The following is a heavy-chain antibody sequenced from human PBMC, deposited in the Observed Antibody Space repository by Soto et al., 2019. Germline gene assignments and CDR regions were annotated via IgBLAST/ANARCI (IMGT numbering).Heavy chain of an antibody. Sequence: SETLSLTCTVSGGSISSYYWSWIRQPAGKGLEWIGRIYTSGSTNYNPSLKSRVTMSVDTSKNQFSLKLSSVTAADTAVYYCARDRVLEWSSNWFDYWGQGTVVTVSS. CDR1: GGSISSYY. J-gene: IGHJ5*01. V-gene: IGHV4-4*07. D-gene: IGHD3-3*01. CDR2: IYTSGST. CDR3: ARDRVLEWSSNWFDY.